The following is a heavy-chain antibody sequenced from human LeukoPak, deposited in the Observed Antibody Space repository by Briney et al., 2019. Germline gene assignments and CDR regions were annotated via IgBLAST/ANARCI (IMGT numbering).Heavy chain of an antibody. CDR3: AREGDSRWGELSP. V-gene: IGHV3-33*01. CDR2: IWYDGSEQ. D-gene: IGHD3-16*02. CDR1: GFTFSTYA. J-gene: IGHJ1*01. Sequence: GGSLRLSCAASGFTFSTYAIHWVRQAPGKGLEWVAVIWYDGSEQYYADSVKGRFIIPRDNSKSTSDLQMNSLRAEDTAVYYCAREGDSRWGELSPWGQGTLVTVSA.